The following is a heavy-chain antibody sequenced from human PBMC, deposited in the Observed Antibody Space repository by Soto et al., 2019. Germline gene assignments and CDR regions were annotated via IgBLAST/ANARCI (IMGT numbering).Heavy chain of an antibody. CDR2: VYHNGTS. D-gene: IGHD2-15*01. J-gene: IGHJ6*02. Sequence: VHLQESGPGLVKPSGTVSLTRVVSGGSIRSTNWWAWVRQTPGKGLEWIGEVYHNGTSNYNPSLKGRATISVDRSKDQVSLRLNSVIDADTAVYYCARDLDRYCSVTSCHAMDVWGQGTPVTVSS. CDR1: GGSIRSTNW. CDR3: ARDLDRYCSVTSCHAMDV. V-gene: IGHV4-4*02.